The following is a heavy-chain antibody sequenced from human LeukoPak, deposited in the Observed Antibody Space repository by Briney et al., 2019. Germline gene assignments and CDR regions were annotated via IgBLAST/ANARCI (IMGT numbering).Heavy chain of an antibody. CDR3: ARGMGSGSFDY. Sequence: ASVKVSCKASGYTFTGYYMHWVRQAPGQGLEWMGWINPNSGGTNHAQKFQGRVTMTRDTSISTAYMELSRLRSDDTAVYYCARGMGSGSFDYWGQGTLVTVSS. V-gene: IGHV1-2*02. CDR1: GYTFTGYY. CDR2: INPNSGGT. D-gene: IGHD6-25*01. J-gene: IGHJ4*02.